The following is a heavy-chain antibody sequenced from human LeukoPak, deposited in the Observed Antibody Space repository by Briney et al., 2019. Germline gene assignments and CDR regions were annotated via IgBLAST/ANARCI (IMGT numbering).Heavy chain of an antibody. CDR1: GFTFSNAW. CDR3: TTERIGTYYDFWSGYYTGYFDY. J-gene: IGHJ4*02. Sequence: GGSLRLSCAASGFTFSNAWMSWVRQAPGKGLEWVGRIKSKTDGGTTDYAAPVKGRFTISRDDSKNTLYLQMNSLKTEDTAVYYRTTERIGTYYDFWSGYYTGYFDYWGQGTLVTVSS. D-gene: IGHD3-3*01. CDR2: IKSKTDGGTT. V-gene: IGHV3-15*01.